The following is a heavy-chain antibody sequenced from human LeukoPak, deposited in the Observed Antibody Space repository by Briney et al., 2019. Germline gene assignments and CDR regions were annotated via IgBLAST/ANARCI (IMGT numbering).Heavy chain of an antibody. Sequence: GGSLRLSCAASGFTFSRMSWVRQAPGKGLEWVANIRQDGLEKYYVASVQGRFTISRDNAKNSLYLQMDSLRAEDTAVYYCARDPFIAAAGSDAFDIWGQGTMVTVSS. CDR3: ARDPFIAAAGSDAFDI. V-gene: IGHV3-7*01. J-gene: IGHJ3*02. CDR1: GFTFSR. CDR2: IRQDGLEK. D-gene: IGHD6-13*01.